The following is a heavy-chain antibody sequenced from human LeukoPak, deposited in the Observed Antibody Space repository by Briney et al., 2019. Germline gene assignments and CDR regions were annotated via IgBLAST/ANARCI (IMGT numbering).Heavy chain of an antibody. CDR2: IYPGDSDT. V-gene: IGHV5-51*01. CDR3: ARRTDDSSGYYQHYYFDY. D-gene: IGHD3-22*01. CDR1: GYSFTSYW. Sequence: GESLKISCKGSGYSFTSYWIGWVRQMPGKGLEWMGIIYPGDSDTRYSPSFQGQVTISADKSISTAYPQWSSLKASDTAMYYCARRTDDSSGYYQHYYFDYWGQGTLVTVSS. J-gene: IGHJ4*02.